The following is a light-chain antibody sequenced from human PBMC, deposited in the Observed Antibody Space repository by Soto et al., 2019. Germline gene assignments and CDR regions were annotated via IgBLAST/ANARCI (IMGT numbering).Light chain of an antibody. CDR3: QQYKTYSWT. J-gene: IGKJ1*01. CDR1: RSIDTW. V-gene: IGKV1-5*01. Sequence: DIQMTQSPSTLSASVGDRVAITCRASRSIDTWLAWYQQKPGKAPNLLIYDASSLESVVPSRFSGSGSGTEFTLTISSLQPDDSASSYCQQYKTYSWTFGQGTKV. CDR2: DAS.